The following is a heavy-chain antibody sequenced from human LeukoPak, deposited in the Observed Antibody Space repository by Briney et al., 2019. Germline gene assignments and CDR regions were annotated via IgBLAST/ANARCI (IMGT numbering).Heavy chain of an antibody. CDR1: GGSISSSSYY. CDR2: IYYSGST. CDR3: ARGNSSSWYYFDY. D-gene: IGHD6-13*01. V-gene: IGHV4-39*01. J-gene: IGHJ4*02. Sequence: SETLSLTCTVSGGSISSSSYYWGWIRQPPGKGLEWIGSIYYSGSTYYTPSLKSRVTISVDTSKNQFSLKLGSVTAADTAVYYCARGNSSSWYYFDYWGQGTLVTVSS.